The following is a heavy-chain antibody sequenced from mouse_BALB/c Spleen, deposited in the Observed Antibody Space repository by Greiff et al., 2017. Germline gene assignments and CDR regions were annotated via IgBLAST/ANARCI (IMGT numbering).Heavy chain of an antibody. D-gene: IGHD1-2*01. Sequence: EVKLVESGGGLVQPGGSLKLSCAASGFTFSSYGMSWVRQTPDKRLELVATINSNGGSTYYPDSVKGRFTISRDNAKNTLYLQMSSLQSEDTAMYYCARVGLLLRLRGAMDYWGQGTSVTVSS. J-gene: IGHJ4*01. V-gene: IGHV5-6-3*01. CDR2: INSNGGST. CDR1: GFTFSSYG. CDR3: ARVGLLLRLRGAMDY.